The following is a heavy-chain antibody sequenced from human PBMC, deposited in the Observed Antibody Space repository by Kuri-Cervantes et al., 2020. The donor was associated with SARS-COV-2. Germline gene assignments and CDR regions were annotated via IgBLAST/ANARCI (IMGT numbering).Heavy chain of an antibody. V-gene: IGHV1-46*01. CDR2: INPSGGST. CDR1: GYIFTDYY. D-gene: IGHD3-22*01. J-gene: IGHJ6*03. Sequence: ASVKVSCKASGYIFTDYYIHWVRQAPGQGLEWMGIINPSGGSTSYAQKFQGRVTMTRDTSTSTVYMELSSLRSEDTAVYYCARGFVYYYDSSGYYQYYYYYYMDVWGKGTTVTVSS. CDR3: ARGFVYYYDSSGYYQYYYYYYMDV.